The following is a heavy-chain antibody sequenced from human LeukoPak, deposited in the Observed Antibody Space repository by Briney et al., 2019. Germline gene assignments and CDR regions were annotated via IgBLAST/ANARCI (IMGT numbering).Heavy chain of an antibody. CDR1: GYTFTSYG. J-gene: IGHJ5*02. CDR2: INPNSGDT. Sequence: ASVKVSCKASGYTFTSYGISWVRQAPGQGLEWMGWINPNSGDTNYAQKFQGRVTMTRDTSISTAYMELSRLRSDDTAVYYCARGAPRNWFDPWGQGTLVTVSS. V-gene: IGHV1-2*02. CDR3: ARGAPRNWFDP.